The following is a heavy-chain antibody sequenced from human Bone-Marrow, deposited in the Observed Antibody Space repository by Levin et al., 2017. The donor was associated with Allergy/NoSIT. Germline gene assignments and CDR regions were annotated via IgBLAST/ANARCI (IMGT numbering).Heavy chain of an antibody. V-gene: IGHV3-66*01. CDR1: GVTVSNNY. CDR2: IYSGGST. J-gene: IGHJ4*02. CDR3: GVYSYLDY. D-gene: IGHD4-11*01. Sequence: SCSASGVTVSNNYMNWVRQAPGKGLEWVSLIYSGGSTYYADSVKGRFTISRDNSENTLYLQMNSLRAEDTAVYYCGVYSYLDYWGQGVLVTVSS.